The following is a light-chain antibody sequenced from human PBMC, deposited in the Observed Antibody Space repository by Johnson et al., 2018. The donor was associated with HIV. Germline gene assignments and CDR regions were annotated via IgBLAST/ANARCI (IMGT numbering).Light chain of an antibody. Sequence: QSVLTQPPSVSATPGQKVTISCSGSSSNIENNYVSWYQQLPETAPKLLIYENNKRPSGIPDRFSGSKSGTSATLGVTGLQTGDEADYYCGTWDSSLSAGGFFGTGTKVTVL. CDR1: SSNIENNY. CDR2: ENN. J-gene: IGLJ1*01. CDR3: GTWDSSLSAGGF. V-gene: IGLV1-51*02.